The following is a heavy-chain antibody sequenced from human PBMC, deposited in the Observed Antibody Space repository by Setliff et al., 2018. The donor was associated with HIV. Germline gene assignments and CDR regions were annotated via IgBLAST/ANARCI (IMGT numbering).Heavy chain of an antibody. CDR2: IYTSGST. D-gene: IGHD3-10*01. V-gene: IGHV4-61*02. Sequence: TSETLSLTCTVSGGSISSGTYYWSWIRQPAGKGLEWIGRIYTSGSTNYNPSFKSRVTMSVDTSKNQFSLNLNSVTAADTAVYYCARTLSTMVKTDGYYDYYYMDVWGKGTTVTVSS. J-gene: IGHJ6*03. CDR3: ARTLSTMVKTDGYYDYYYMDV. CDR1: GGSISSGTYY.